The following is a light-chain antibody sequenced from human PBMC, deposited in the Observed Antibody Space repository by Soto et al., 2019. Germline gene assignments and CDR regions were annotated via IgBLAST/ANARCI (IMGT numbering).Light chain of an antibody. CDR1: QSVSSSY. CDR2: GAS. V-gene: IGKV3-20*01. J-gene: IGKJ1*01. CDR3: QQYGSSPRT. Sequence: EIVLTQSPGTLSLSPGERATLSCRASQSVSSSYLAWYQQKPGQAPRFLIYGASIRAAGIPDRFSGSGSGTDFTLTISRLEPEDFAVYYCQQYGSSPRTFGQGTKVEIK.